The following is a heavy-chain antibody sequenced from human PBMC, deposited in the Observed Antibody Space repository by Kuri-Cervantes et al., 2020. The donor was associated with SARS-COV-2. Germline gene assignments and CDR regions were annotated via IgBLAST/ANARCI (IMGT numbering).Heavy chain of an antibody. J-gene: IGHJ4*02. CDR2: ISGSGGST. V-gene: IGHV3-23*01. CDR3: ARVKLTGSMRAFDY. D-gene: IGHD3-9*01. Sequence: GESLKISCAASGFTFGSYAMAWVRQAPGKGLEWVSTISGSGGSTYYADSVKGRFTISRDNSKNPLYLQMNSLRAEDTAVYYCARVKLTGSMRAFDYWVQGTLVTVSS. CDR1: GFTFGSYA.